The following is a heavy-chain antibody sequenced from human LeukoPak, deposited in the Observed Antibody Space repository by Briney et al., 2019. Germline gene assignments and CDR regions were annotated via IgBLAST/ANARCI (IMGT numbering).Heavy chain of an antibody. V-gene: IGHV3-23*01. D-gene: IGHD4-17*01. CDR1: GFTFSSYA. J-gene: IGHJ3*02. Sequence: GGSLRLSCAASGFTFSSYAMSWVRQAPGKGLEWVSAIRGSGGGTFYADSVKGRFTISRDKSKNTLYLQMNGLRAEDTAVYYCARDPNGDYIGAFDMWGRGTLVTVSS. CDR3: ARDPNGDYIGAFDM. CDR2: IRGSGGGT.